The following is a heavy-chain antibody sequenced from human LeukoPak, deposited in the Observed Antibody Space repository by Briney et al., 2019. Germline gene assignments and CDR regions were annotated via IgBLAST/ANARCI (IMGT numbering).Heavy chain of an antibody. CDR1: GFTFCSYW. V-gene: IGHV3-7*01. J-gene: IGHJ4*02. D-gene: IGHD3-3*01. CDR2: IKQDGSEK. Sequence: HPGGSLRLSCAASGFTFCSYWMSWVRQAQGKGLEWVANIKQDGSEKYYVDSVKGRFTISRDNAKNSLYLQMNSLRAEDTAVYYCASFSILEWLLPPFDNWGQGTMVTVSS. CDR3: ASFSILEWLLPPFDN.